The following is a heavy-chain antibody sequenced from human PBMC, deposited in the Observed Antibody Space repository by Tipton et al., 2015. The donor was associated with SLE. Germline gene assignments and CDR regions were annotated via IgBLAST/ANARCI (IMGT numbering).Heavy chain of an antibody. J-gene: IGHJ5*02. Sequence: TLSLTCTVSGDTIGSHFWVWIRQPAGKGLEWIGHIYTSGSTKYNPSLESRVTMSVDTSKNQFSLKLSSVTAADTAVYYCARGDVSPGRFDPWGQGSLVTVSS. CDR3: ARGDVSPGRFDP. V-gene: IGHV4-4*07. D-gene: IGHD5/OR15-5a*01. CDR1: GDTIGSHF. CDR2: IYTSGST.